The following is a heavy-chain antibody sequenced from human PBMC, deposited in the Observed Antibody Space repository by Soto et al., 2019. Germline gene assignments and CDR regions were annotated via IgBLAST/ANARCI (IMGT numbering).Heavy chain of an antibody. Sequence: QVQLQQWGAGLLKPSETLSLTCAVYGGSFSGFYWSWIRQPPGKGLEWIGEINHSGSPNYNPSLKSRVTISADTSKNQFSLQLSSVTAADTAVYYCVSKLGSCTGGSCNWYFDLWGRGTRVTVSS. D-gene: IGHD2-15*01. CDR3: VSKLGSCTGGSCNWYFDL. CDR1: GGSFSGFY. J-gene: IGHJ2*01. CDR2: INHSGSP. V-gene: IGHV4-34*01.